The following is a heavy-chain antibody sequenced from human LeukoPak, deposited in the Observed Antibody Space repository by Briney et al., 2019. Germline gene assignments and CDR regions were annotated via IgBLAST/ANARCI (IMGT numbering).Heavy chain of an antibody. CDR3: ARSIVVVGTEAFDI. D-gene: IGHD2-15*01. V-gene: IGHV1-69*05. J-gene: IGHJ3*02. Sequence: SVKVSCKASGGTFSSYAISWVRQAPGQGLEWMGGIIPIFGTANYAQKFQGRVTITTDESTSTAYMELSSLRSEDTAVYYCARSIVVVGTEAFDIWGQGTMVTVYS. CDR1: GGTFSSYA. CDR2: IIPIFGTA.